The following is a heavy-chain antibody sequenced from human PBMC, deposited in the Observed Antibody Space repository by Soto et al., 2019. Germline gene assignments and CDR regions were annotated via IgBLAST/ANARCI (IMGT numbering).Heavy chain of an antibody. CDR1: GFTFSSYG. CDR3: AKDKVPVVVTAPFDY. V-gene: IGHV3-30*18. Sequence: QVKLVESRGGVVQPGRSLRLSCAASGFTFSSYGMHWVRQAPGKGLEWVAVISYDGSNKYYADSVKGRFTVSRDKSKNPLYLQVNSLRAEDTAVYYCAKDKVPVVVTAPFDYWGQGTLVTVSS. J-gene: IGHJ4*02. CDR2: ISYDGSNK. D-gene: IGHD2-21*02.